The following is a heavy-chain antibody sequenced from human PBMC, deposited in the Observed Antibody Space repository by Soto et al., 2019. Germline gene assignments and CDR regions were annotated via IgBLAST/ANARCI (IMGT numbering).Heavy chain of an antibody. Sequence: SETLSLTCTVSGGSISSYYWSWIRQPAGKGLEWIGRIYTSGSTNYNPSLKSRVTMSVDTSKNQFSLKLSSVTAADTAVYYCAMDGGVRGASHYDMDVWGQGTTVTVAS. D-gene: IGHD3-3*01. CDR1: GGSISSYY. CDR2: IYTSGST. V-gene: IGHV4-4*07. J-gene: IGHJ6*02. CDR3: AMDGGVRGASHYDMDV.